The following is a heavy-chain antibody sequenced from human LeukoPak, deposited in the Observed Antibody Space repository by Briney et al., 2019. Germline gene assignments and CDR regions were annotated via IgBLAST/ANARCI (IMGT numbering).Heavy chain of an antibody. V-gene: IGHV4-59*01. CDR1: GGSISSYY. CDR3: ASGYGTFDY. Sequence: SETLSLTCTVSGGSISSYYWSWIRQPPGKGLEWIGYFYYSGSTNYNPSLKSRVTISVDTSKNQFSLKLSSVPAADTAVYYCASGYGTFDYWGQGTLVTVSS. J-gene: IGHJ4*02. CDR2: FYYSGST. D-gene: IGHD5-12*01.